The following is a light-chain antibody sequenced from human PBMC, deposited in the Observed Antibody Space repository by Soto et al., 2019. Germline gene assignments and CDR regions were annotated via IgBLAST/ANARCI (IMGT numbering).Light chain of an antibody. CDR2: GAS. Sequence: EIVLTQSPGTLSLSRGERATLSCRASQSVSSSYLAWYQQKPGQAPRLLIYGASSRATGIPDRFSGSGSGTDFTLTISRLETEDFAVYYCQQYGSSPISYTFGQETKLEIK. J-gene: IGKJ2*01. CDR3: QQYGSSPISYT. CDR1: QSVSSSY. V-gene: IGKV3-20*01.